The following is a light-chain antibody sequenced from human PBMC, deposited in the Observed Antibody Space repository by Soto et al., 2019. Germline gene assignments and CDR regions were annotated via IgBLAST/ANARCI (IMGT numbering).Light chain of an antibody. Sequence: DIQMTQSPSSVSASVGDTVTITCRASQDIGSWLAWFQQKPGRAPKLLIYAASSLRSGVPSRFNGSGSGADFTLTISSLQPEDFATYYCQQANSFPLTFGGGTKVEIK. CDR2: AAS. J-gene: IGKJ4*01. CDR1: QDIGSW. CDR3: QQANSFPLT. V-gene: IGKV1-12*01.